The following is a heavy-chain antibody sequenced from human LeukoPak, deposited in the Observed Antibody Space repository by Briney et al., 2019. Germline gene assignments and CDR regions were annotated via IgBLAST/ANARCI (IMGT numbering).Heavy chain of an antibody. Sequence: ASVKVSCKTSGYRFTNNYMHWVRQAPGQGLEWMGIINPSGGNINYAQKFQGRVTLTRDTSINTAYMELSSLRSEDTAVYYCARMTYYHYFGLDVWGQGTTVTVSS. J-gene: IGHJ6*02. CDR2: INPSGGNI. D-gene: IGHD2-21*01. CDR1: GYRFTNNY. V-gene: IGHV1-46*01. CDR3: ARMTYYHYFGLDV.